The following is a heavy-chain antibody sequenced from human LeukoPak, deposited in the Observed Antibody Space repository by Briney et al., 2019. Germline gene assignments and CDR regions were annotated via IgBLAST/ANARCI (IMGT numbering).Heavy chain of an antibody. D-gene: IGHD3-10*01. CDR3: ARASQYYYGSGYRSWFDP. J-gene: IGHJ5*02. CDR2: IYYSGST. Sequence: PSETLSLTCTVSGGSISSYYWSRIREPPGKGLEWIGYIYYSGSTNYNPSLKSRVTISVDTSKNQFSLKLSSVTAADTAVYYCARASQYYYGSGYRSWFDPSGQGTLVTVSS. V-gene: IGHV4-59*01. CDR1: GGSISSYY.